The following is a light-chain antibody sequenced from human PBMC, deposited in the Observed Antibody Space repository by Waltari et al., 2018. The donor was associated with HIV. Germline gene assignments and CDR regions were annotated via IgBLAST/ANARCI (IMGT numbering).Light chain of an antibody. J-gene: IGLJ3*02. Sequence: QPVLTQPPPASGSLGALVKLTCALSLGHSSKALPWHQQQPGKGPRFLMKVNSDGSHHRGAGIPDRFAGSTYGAERYLTSSSLQSEDEADYDCQTWCTGIAVFGGGTKLTVL. CDR1: LGHSSKA. CDR2: VNSDGSH. V-gene: IGLV4-69*01. CDR3: QTWCTGIAV.